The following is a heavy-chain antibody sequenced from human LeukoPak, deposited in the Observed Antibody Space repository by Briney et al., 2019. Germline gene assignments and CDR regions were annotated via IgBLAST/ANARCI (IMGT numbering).Heavy chain of an antibody. D-gene: IGHD6-13*01. Sequence: GGSLRLSCAPSGFIVSNNYMTWVRQAPGKGLEWVSVIYSGGSTYYADSVKGRFTISRDNSKNTLYLQMNSLRAEDTAVYYCARDSDLTSSSWFRATTQRALGRGMDVWGQGTTVTVSS. CDR1: GFIVSNNY. CDR3: ARDSDLTSSSWFRATTQRALGRGMDV. V-gene: IGHV3-53*01. J-gene: IGHJ6*02. CDR2: IYSGGST.